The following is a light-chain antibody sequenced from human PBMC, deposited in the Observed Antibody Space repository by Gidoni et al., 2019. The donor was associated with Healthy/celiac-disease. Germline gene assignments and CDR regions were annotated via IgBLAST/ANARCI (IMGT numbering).Light chain of an antibody. CDR3: QQYNNWPPGKYT. J-gene: IGKJ2*01. Sequence: ATLSCRASQSVSSNLAWYQQKPGQAPRLLIYGASTRATGIPARFSGSGSGTEFTLTISSLQSEDFAVYYCQQYNNWPPGKYTFGQGTSLEIK. CDR1: QSVSSN. CDR2: GAS. V-gene: IGKV3-15*01.